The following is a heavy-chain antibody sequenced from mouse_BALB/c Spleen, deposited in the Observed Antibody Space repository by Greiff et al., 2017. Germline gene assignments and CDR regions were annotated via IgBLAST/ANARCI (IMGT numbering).Heavy chain of an antibody. D-gene: IGHD6-1*01. CDR3: ARHRFEFPLYAMDY. CDR1: GFTFSSYA. J-gene: IGHJ4*01. V-gene: IGHV5-9-3*01. Sequence: EVQGVESGGGLVKPGGSLKLSCAASGFTFSSYAMSWVRQTPEKRLEWVATISSGGSYTYYPDSVKGRFTISRDNAKNTLYLQMSSLRSEDTAMYYCARHRFEFPLYAMDYWGQGTSVTVSS. CDR2: ISSGGSYT.